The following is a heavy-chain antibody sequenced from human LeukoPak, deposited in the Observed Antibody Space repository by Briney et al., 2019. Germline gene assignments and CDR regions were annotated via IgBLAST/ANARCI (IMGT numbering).Heavy chain of an antibody. V-gene: IGHV1-69*13. CDR2: IIPMAGTP. D-gene: IGHD3-22*01. Sequence: GASVKVSCKAYGGTFSSYGINWVRQAPGQRLQWMGGIIPMAGTPNYAQKFQGRVTITADESTRTAYMELSRPRSEDTAVYYCASTRISGYQIGEYFQHWGQGTLVTVSS. J-gene: IGHJ1*01. CDR1: GGTFSSYG. CDR3: ASTRISGYQIGEYFQH.